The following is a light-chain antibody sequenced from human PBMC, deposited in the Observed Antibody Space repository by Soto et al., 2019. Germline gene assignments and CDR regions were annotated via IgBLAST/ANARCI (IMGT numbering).Light chain of an antibody. V-gene: IGLV2-11*01. J-gene: IGLJ2*01. Sequence: QSVLTQPRSVSGSPGQSVTISCTGTSSDVGGYNYVSWYKQHPGKAPKLMIYDVNKRPSGVPDRFSGSKSGNTASLTISGLQAEDEADYYCCSYAGSYTLVFGGGTKLTVL. CDR1: SSDVGGYNY. CDR2: DVN. CDR3: CSYAGSYTLV.